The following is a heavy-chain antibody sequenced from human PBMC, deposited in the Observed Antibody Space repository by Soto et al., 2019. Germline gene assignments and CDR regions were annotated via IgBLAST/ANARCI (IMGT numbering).Heavy chain of an antibody. J-gene: IGHJ6*02. CDR3: KVTPGERMVFTLKSMDF. V-gene: IGHV3-72*01. CDR1: GFTLSDHY. D-gene: IGHD3-22*01. Sequence: EVQLVESGGGLVQPGGSLRLSCAGSGFTLSDHYIDWVRQAPGKGLEWVGRSRDKAQGYSTAYAASVKGRFTTSRDESKNSVYLQMNSLKTEDTAVYYCKVTPGERMVFTLKSMDFWGQGTTVTVSS. CDR2: SRDKAQGYST.